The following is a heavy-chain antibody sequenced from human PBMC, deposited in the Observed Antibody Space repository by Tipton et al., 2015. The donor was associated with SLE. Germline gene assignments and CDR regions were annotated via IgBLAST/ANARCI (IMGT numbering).Heavy chain of an antibody. V-gene: IGHV4-39*07. J-gene: IGHJ1*01. CDR3: ARGFLYDGFQV. D-gene: IGHD2-2*02. Sequence: TLSLTCSVSGGSITSSDSSWGWIRQPPGEGLESIGSIYYSGSPSYNPSLRSRVTISVDTSKNQFSLKLSSVTPEDTAVYYCARGFLYDGFQVWGQGTLVTVSS. CDR1: GGSITSSDSS. CDR2: IYYSGSP.